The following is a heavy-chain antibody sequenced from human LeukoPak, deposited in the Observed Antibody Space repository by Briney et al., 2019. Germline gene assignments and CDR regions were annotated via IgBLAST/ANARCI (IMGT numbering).Heavy chain of an antibody. D-gene: IGHD2-2*01. J-gene: IGHJ5*02. CDR2: INPNSGGT. Sequence: GASVKVSCKASGYTFTGYYMHWVRQAPGQGLEWMGWINPNSGGTNYAQKFQGRVTMTRDTSISTAYMELSRLRSDDTAVYYCARDTGPSGHIVVVPAAPGWFDPWGQGTLVTVSS. CDR3: ARDTGPSGHIVVVPAAPGWFDP. CDR1: GYTFTGYY. V-gene: IGHV1-2*02.